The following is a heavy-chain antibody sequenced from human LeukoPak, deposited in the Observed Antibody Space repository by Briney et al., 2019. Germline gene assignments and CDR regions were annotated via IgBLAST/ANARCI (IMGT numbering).Heavy chain of an antibody. J-gene: IGHJ4*02. CDR3: ARNVHGDYDDY. V-gene: IGHV1-46*01. D-gene: IGHD4-17*01. Sequence: ASVKVSCKASGYTFTSYYMHWVRQAPGQGLEWMGIINPSGGSTSYAQKLQGRVTMTTDTSTSTAYMELRSLRSDDTAVYYCARNVHGDYDDYWGQGTLVTVSS. CDR1: GYTFTSYY. CDR2: INPSGGST.